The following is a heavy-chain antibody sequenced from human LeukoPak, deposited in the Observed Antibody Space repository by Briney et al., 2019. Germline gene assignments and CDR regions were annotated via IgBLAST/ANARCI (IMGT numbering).Heavy chain of an antibody. Sequence: GASVKVSCKASGYTFTSYGISWVRQAPGRGLEWMGWISAYNGNTNYAQKLQGRVTMTTDTSTSTAYMELRSLRSDDTAVYYCARGGNTVVVPSPYDAFDIWGQGTMVTVSS. CDR2: ISAYNGNT. J-gene: IGHJ3*02. V-gene: IGHV1-18*01. CDR3: ARGGNTVVVPSPYDAFDI. D-gene: IGHD2-2*01. CDR1: GYTFTSYG.